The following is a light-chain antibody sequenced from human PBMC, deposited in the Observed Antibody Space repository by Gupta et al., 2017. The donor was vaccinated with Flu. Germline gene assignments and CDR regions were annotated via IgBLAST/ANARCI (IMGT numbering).Light chain of an antibody. CDR2: LHSDGSH. CDR3: PNWSSGLGV. CDR1: RAHHNYP. J-gene: IGLJ3*02. Sequence: QLVLTQSPSASASLGASVTLTCTLSRAHHNYPIAWHPQQPEKGPRSLMTLHSDGSHTKGARIPECFYDSSSGAAPLLHISRLQSEEDAYYYCPNWSSGLGVFGGGTKLTVL. V-gene: IGLV4-69*01.